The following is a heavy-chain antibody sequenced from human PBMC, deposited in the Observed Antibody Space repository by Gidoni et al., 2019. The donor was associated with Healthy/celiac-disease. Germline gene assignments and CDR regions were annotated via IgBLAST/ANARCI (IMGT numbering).Heavy chain of an antibody. CDR2: IIPIFGTA. J-gene: IGHJ4*02. Sequence: QVQLVQSGAEVKKPGSSVKVPCKASGGTFSRYAISWVRQAPGQGLEWMGGIIPIFGTANYAQKFQGRVTITADESTSTAYMELSSLRSEDTAVYYCARGRITMVRGVTRFDYWGQGTLVTVSS. CDR1: GGTFSRYA. D-gene: IGHD3-10*01. V-gene: IGHV1-69*01. CDR3: ARGRITMVRGVTRFDY.